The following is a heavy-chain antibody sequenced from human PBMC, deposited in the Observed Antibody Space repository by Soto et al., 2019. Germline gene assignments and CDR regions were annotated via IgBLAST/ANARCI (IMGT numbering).Heavy chain of an antibody. V-gene: IGHV3-23*01. CDR2: RGSGYSI. CDR1: GFSVGSYG. D-gene: IGHD6-13*01. Sequence: GGSLRLSCAASGFSVGSYGMSWVRQAPGKGLECVSSRGSGYSIYYADSVKGRFTISRDNSKTTLFLQMNSRRAEDTAVYFCAKGRGSSWSVVFFDYWGQGALVTVSS. CDR3: AKGRGSSWSVVFFDY. J-gene: IGHJ4*02.